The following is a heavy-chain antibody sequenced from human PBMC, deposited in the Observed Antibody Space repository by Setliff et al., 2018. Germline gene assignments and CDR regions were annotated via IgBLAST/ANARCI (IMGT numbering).Heavy chain of an antibody. CDR1: GYTFTSYG. Sequence: ASVKVSCKASGYTFTSYGISWVQQAPGQGLEWMGWISAYNGNTNYAQKLQGRVTMTTDTSTSTAYMELRSLRSDDTAVYYCARGGYRAEYGDYGDAFDIWGQGTMVTVSS. CDR3: ARGGYRAEYGDYGDAFDI. D-gene: IGHD4-17*01. J-gene: IGHJ3*02. CDR2: ISAYNGNT. V-gene: IGHV1-18*01.